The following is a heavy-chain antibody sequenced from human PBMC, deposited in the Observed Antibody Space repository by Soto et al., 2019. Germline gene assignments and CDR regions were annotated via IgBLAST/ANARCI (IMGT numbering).Heavy chain of an antibody. J-gene: IGHJ4*02. CDR1: GFTFSSYA. CDR3: ARRSSGWYFDY. V-gene: IGHV3-23*01. Sequence: EVQLLESGGGLVQPGGSLRLSCAASGFTFSSYAMSWVRQAPGKGLEWVSAISGSGGSTYYADSVKGRFTISRDNSKNTLYLQMNTLRSEDTAVYYCARRSSGWYFDYWGQGTLVTVSS. D-gene: IGHD6-19*01. CDR2: ISGSGGST.